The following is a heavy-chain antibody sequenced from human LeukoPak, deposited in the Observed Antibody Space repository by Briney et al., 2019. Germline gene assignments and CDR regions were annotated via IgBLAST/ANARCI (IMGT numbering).Heavy chain of an antibody. D-gene: IGHD3-22*01. CDR1: GYTFTNNF. CDR2: INPSGDNT. V-gene: IGHV1-46*01. Sequence: ASVKVSCKASGYTFTNNFMHWVRQAPGQGLEWIGIINPSGDNTWYAQKFQGRVTMTRDMATSTAYMELSSLRSEDTAVYYCASLTYYYDSSGSWGQGTLVTVSS. CDR3: ASLTYYYDSSGS. J-gene: IGHJ5*02.